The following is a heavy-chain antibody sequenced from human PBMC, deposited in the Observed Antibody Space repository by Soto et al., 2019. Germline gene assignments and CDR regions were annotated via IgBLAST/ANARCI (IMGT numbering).Heavy chain of an antibody. CDR2: FDPEDGET. CDR1: GYTLTELS. Sequence: AASVKVSCKVSGYTLTELSMHWVRQAPGKGLEWMGGFDPEDGETIYAQKFQGRVTMTEDTSTDTAYMELSSLRSEDTAVYYCATLSIQKKRVYYFDYWGQGTLVTVSS. V-gene: IGHV1-24*01. CDR3: ATLSIQKKRVYYFDY. J-gene: IGHJ4*02.